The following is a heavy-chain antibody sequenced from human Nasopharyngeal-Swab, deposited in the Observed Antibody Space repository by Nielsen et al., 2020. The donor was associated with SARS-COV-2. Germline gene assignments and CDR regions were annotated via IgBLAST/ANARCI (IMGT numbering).Heavy chain of an antibody. CDR2: ISSSSSYI. J-gene: IGHJ4*02. Sequence: GESLKISCAASGFTFSSYSMNWVRQAPGKGLEWVSSISSSSSYIYYADSVKGRFTISRDNAKNSLYLQMNSLRAEDAAVYYCARHLPLRFLEWLFPDYFDYWGQGTLVTVPQ. V-gene: IGHV3-21*01. D-gene: IGHD3-3*01. CDR1: GFTFSSYS. CDR3: ARHLPLRFLEWLFPDYFDY.